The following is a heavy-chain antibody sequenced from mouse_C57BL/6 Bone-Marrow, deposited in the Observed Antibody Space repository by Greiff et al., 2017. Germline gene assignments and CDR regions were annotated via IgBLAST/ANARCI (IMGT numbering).Heavy chain of an antibody. J-gene: IGHJ2*01. Sequence: EVKLVESGGGLVQPGGSMTLSCVASGFTFTNYCMNWVRQSPEKGLEWVVQIRLKSDNYATPYPESVKGRFTISRDDSKSIVSLKVDNLRTEDTGIYYCTGRDYWGQGTTLTVSS. V-gene: IGHV6-3*01. CDR2: IRLKSDNYAT. CDR1: GFTFTNYC. CDR3: TGRDY.